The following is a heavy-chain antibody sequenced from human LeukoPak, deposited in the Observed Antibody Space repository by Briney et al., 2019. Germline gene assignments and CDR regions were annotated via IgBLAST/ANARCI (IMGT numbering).Heavy chain of an antibody. D-gene: IGHD2-2*01. Sequence: SETLSLTCTVSGGSISSSSDYWGWIRQPPGKGLEWIGSIYYSGSTYPSPSLKSRVTISVDTSKNQFSLKLSSVTAADTAVYYCARYCSSTSCYWRHAFDIWGQGTMVTVSS. CDR3: ARYCSSTSCYWRHAFDI. J-gene: IGHJ3*02. CDR1: GGSISSSSDY. CDR2: IYYSGST. V-gene: IGHV4-39*07.